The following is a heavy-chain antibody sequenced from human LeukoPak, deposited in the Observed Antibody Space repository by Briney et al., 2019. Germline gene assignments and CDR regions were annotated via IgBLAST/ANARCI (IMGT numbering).Heavy chain of an antibody. Sequence: PGGSLRLSCAASGFTFSSYGMHWVRQAPGKGLEWVAVISYDGSNKYYADSVKGRFTISRDNSKNTLYLQMNSLRAEDTAVYYCAKGYYYDSSGFLYYFDYWGQGTLVTVSS. CDR3: AKGYYYDSSGFLYYFDY. D-gene: IGHD3-22*01. CDR2: ISYDGSNK. J-gene: IGHJ4*02. CDR1: GFTFSSYG. V-gene: IGHV3-30*18.